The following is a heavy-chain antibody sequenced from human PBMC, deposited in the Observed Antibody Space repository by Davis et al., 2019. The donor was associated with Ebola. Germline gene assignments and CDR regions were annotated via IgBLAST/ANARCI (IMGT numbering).Heavy chain of an antibody. CDR3: ATTTSPDY. Sequence: GESLKISCAASEFTFSSYTMGWVRQAPGKGLEWVSGISSSGGSTYYADSVKGRFTISRDNSKNTLYLQMNSLRAEDTAVYYCATTTSPDYWGQGTLVTVSS. V-gene: IGHV3-23*01. J-gene: IGHJ4*02. CDR2: ISSSGGST. D-gene: IGHD1-14*01. CDR1: EFTFSSYT.